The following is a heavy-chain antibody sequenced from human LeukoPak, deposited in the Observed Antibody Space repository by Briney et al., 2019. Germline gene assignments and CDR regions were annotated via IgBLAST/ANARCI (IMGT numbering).Heavy chain of an antibody. Sequence: GGSLRLSCAASGFTFGDHAMSWVRQAPGKGLEWVGFIRSKAYRGTTEYAASVKGRFTISRDYSNSIAYLQMNSLKTDDTAMYYCSRGPIQLWIHYGMDVWGQGTTVIVSS. V-gene: IGHV3-49*04. CDR1: GFTFGDHA. CDR3: SRGPIQLWIHYGMDV. D-gene: IGHD5-18*01. CDR2: IRSKAYRGTT. J-gene: IGHJ6*02.